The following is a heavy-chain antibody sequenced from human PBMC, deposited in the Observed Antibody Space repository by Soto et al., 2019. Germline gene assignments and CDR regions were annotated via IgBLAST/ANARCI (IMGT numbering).Heavy chain of an antibody. J-gene: IGHJ4*02. CDR1: GGSISDYY. CDR2: TYYGWNT. V-gene: IGHV4-59*01. CDR3: ARDREYYDSSGLYFDY. D-gene: IGHD3-22*01. Sequence: SETLSLSCSVSGGSISDYYWSWIRQPPGKGLEWIGYTYYGWNTNYNPSLKSRVTISVDTSKNQFSLKLISVTAADTAVYYCARDREYYDSSGLYFDYWGQGTLVTAPQ.